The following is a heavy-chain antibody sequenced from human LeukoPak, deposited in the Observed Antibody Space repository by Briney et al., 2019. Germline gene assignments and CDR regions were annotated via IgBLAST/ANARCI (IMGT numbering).Heavy chain of an antibody. CDR1: GESFRGYY. CDR3: ASFAYYGSGGFDY. J-gene: IGHJ4*02. CDR2: IDHIGRT. Sequence: PSETLSLTCAVYGESFRGYYWTWIRQTPGKGLEWIGEIDHIGRTTYNPSLKSRVTISVDRSKNQFSLKLSSVTAADTAVYYCASFAYYGSGGFDYWGQGTLVTVSS. V-gene: IGHV4-34*01. D-gene: IGHD3-10*01.